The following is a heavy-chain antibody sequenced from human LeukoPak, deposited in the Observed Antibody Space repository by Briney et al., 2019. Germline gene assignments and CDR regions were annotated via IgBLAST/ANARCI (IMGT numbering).Heavy chain of an antibody. CDR2: IYGGGST. Sequence: PGGSLRLSCVLSGFTVRTTYMSWLRQAPGKGLEWVSLIYGGGSTYYADSVKGRFTMSKDTSKNTVYLQMNSLRAEDTAVYYCARDAYSSGWFGWFDPWGQGTLVTVSS. V-gene: IGHV3-53*01. CDR3: ARDAYSSGWFGWFDP. D-gene: IGHD6-19*01. J-gene: IGHJ5*02. CDR1: GFTVRTTY.